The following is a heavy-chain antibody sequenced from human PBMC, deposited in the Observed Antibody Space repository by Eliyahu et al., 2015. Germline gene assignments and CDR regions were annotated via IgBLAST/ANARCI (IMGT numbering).Heavy chain of an antibody. V-gene: IGHV5-51*01. CDR1: GYSFTSYW. CDR2: IYPGDSDT. J-gene: IGHJ4*02. D-gene: IGHD3-16*02. CDR3: ARHGGRDDYVWGSYQPDY. Sequence: EVQLVQSGAEVKKPGESLKISCKGSGYSFTSYWIGWVRQMPGKGLEWMGIIYPGDSDTRYSPSFQGQVTISADKSISTAYLQWSSLKASDTAMYYCARHGGRDDYVWGSYQPDYWGQGTLVTVSS.